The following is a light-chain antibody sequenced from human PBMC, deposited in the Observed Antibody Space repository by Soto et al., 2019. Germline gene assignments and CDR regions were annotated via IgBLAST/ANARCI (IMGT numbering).Light chain of an antibody. CDR1: SSDVGGYNY. CDR3: SPYTSSSILYV. J-gene: IGLJ1*01. V-gene: IGLV2-14*01. CDR2: EVS. Sequence: QSVLTQAACVSGSPGQSITISCTGTSSDVGGYNYVSWYQQHPGKAPKLMIYEVSNRPSGVSNRFSGSKSGNTASLTISGLQAEDEADYYCSPYTSSSILYVFGTGTKVTVL.